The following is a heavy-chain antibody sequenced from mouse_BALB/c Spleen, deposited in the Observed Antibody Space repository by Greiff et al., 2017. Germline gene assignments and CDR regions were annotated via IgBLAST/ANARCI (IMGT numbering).Heavy chain of an antibody. Sequence: VQLQQSGPGLVQPSQSLSLTCTVSGFSLTSYGVHWVRQSPGKGLEWLGVIWSGGSTDYNAAFISRLSITKDNSKSQVFFKMNSLQANDTAIYYCDRSVQLGIPHYYAMDYWGQGTSVTVSS. CDR2: IWSGGST. V-gene: IGHV2-2*02. CDR1: GFSLTSYG. J-gene: IGHJ4*01. D-gene: IGHD3-1*01. CDR3: DRSVQLGIPHYYAMDY.